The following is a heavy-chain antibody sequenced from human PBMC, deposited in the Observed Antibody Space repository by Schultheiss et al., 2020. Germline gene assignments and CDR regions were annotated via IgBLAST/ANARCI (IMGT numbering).Heavy chain of an antibody. J-gene: IGHJ4*02. CDR2: MYYSGST. D-gene: IGHD3-22*01. V-gene: IGHV4-39*01. CDR3: ARRDSSGYGFDY. CDR1: GGSISSNSYY. Sequence: SQTLSLTCTVSGGSISSNSYYWGWIRQPPGKGLEWIGSMYYSGSTYYNPSLKSRVTISVDMSKNQFSLKLSSVTAADTAVYYCARRDSSGYGFDYWGQGTLGTVSS.